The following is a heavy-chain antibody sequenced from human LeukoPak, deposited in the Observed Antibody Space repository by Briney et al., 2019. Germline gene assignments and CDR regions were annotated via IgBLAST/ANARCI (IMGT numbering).Heavy chain of an antibody. CDR3: ARDKGSSTSPPDWFDP. V-gene: IGHV1-46*01. D-gene: IGHD2-2*01. J-gene: IGHJ5*02. CDR1: GYTFTSYY. Sequence: ASVKDSCKASGYTFTSYYMHWVRQAPGQGLEWMGIINPSGGSTSYAQKLQGRVTMTTDTSTSTAYMELRSLRSDDTAVYYCARDKGSSTSPPDWFDPWGQGTLVTVSS. CDR2: INPSGGST.